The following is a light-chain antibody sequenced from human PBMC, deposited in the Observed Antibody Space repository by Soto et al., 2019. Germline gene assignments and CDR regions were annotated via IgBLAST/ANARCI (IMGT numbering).Light chain of an antibody. J-gene: IGLJ1*01. V-gene: IGLV2-14*01. Sequence: QSALTQPASVSGSPGQSITISCTGTSSDVGGYNYVSWYQQHPGKAPKLMIYEVSNWPSGVSSRFSGSKSGNTASLTISGLQAEDESDYYCSSYASSNTYVFGTGTKLTVL. CDR1: SSDVGGYNY. CDR3: SSYASSNTYV. CDR2: EVS.